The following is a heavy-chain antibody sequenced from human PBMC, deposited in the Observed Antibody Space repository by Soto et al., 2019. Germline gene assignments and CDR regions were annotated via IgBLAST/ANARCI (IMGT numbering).Heavy chain of an antibody. CDR3: ASRLKQYYYYYGMDV. V-gene: IGHV4-34*01. CDR1: GGSFSGYY. CDR2: INHSGST. Sequence: SETXSLTCAVYGGSFSGYYWSWIRQPPGKGLEWIGEINHSGSTNYNPSLKSRVTISVDTSKNQFSLKLSSVTAADTAVYYCASRLKQYYYYYGMDVWGQGTTVTVSS. J-gene: IGHJ6*02.